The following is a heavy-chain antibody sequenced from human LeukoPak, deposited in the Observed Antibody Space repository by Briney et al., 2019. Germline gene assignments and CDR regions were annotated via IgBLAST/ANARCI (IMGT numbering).Heavy chain of an antibody. V-gene: IGHV3-30*02. CDR2: IRYDGTNK. CDR1: GFTFSNYG. CDR3: ARDFQDSSGYYSHFDY. J-gene: IGHJ4*02. D-gene: IGHD3-22*01. Sequence: GGSLRLSCAASGFTFSNYGMHWVRQAPGKGLEWVAFIRYDGTNKYYTDSVKGRFTISRDNSKNTLYLQMNSLRAEDTAVYYCARDFQDSSGYYSHFDYWGQGTLVTVSS.